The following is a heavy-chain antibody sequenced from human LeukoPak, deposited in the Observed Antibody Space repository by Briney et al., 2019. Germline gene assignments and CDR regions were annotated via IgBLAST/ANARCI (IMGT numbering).Heavy chain of an antibody. V-gene: IGHV3-64*04. CDR3: AREGPNLDY. D-gene: IGHD1-14*01. CDR2: ISSNGGST. CDR1: GFTFSSYA. J-gene: IGHJ4*02. Sequence: GGSLRLSCSASGFTFSSYAMHWVRQAPGKGLEYVSAISSNGGSTTYADSVKGRFTISRDNAKNTLYLQMNSLRAEDTAMYYCAREGPNLDYWGQGTLVTVSS.